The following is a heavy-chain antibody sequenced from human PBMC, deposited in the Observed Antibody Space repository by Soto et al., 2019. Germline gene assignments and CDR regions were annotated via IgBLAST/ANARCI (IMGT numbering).Heavy chain of an antibody. D-gene: IGHD5-12*01. CDR1: GFPFWTYS. J-gene: IGHJ4*02. CDR2: ISGSGTAT. CDR3: GTPGGNGYNHALDY. V-gene: IGHV3-23*01. Sequence: EVKLLESGGGLVQPGGSVRLSCAASGFPFWTYSMSWVRQAPRKGLEWVSGISGSGTATYYTDSVKGRFTVSRDNSKDTLYLQMNSLTAEDTAVYFCGTPGGNGYNHALDYWGQGTLVTVSS.